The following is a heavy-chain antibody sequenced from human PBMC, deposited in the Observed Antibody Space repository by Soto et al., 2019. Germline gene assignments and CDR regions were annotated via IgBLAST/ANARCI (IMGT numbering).Heavy chain of an antibody. D-gene: IGHD6-13*01. J-gene: IGHJ6*02. CDR1: GFTFSSYA. CDR3: AKDRDGAAAGPTKFYGMDV. V-gene: IGHV3-23*01. Sequence: EVQLLESGGGLVQPGGSLRLSCAASGFTFSSYAMSWVRQAPGKGLEWVSVISGSGDSTYYADSVRGRFTISRDNSKNTLYLQMNSLRAEDTAVYYCAKDRDGAAAGPTKFYGMDVWGQGTTVTVS. CDR2: ISGSGDST.